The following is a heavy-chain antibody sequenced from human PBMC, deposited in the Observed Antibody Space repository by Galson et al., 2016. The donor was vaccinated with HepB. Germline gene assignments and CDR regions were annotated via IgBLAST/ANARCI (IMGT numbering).Heavy chain of an antibody. V-gene: IGHV1-69*13. CDR2: IIPTYAPV. D-gene: IGHD4-17*01. CDR3: ARVPNDYGDYAAYGMDV. CDR1: GGTFNNYI. J-gene: IGHJ6*02. Sequence: SVKVSCKASGGTFNNYIITWVRQAPGQGLEWMGGIIPTYAPVNYAQRFQDRVTITADYSTSTAYMELSGLRSEDTAVYYCARVPNDYGDYAAYGMDVWGQGTTVTGSS.